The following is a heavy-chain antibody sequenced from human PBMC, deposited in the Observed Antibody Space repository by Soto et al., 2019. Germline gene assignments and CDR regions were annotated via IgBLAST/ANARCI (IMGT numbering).Heavy chain of an antibody. CDR2: ISAYNDNT. V-gene: IGHV1-18*01. CDR1: GYILTEYG. CDR3: ARGTRFDAFDI. D-gene: IGHD1-1*01. Sequence: ASVKVSCKASGYILTEYGINWVRQAPGQGLEWMGWISAYNDNTDYAQKFQGRVTMTTDTSTSTAYMELRSLRSDDTAVYHCARGTRFDAFDIWGQGTMVTVSS. J-gene: IGHJ3*02.